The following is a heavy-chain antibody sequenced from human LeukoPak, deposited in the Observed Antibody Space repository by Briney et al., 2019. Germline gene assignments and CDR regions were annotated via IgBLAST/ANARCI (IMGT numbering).Heavy chain of an antibody. Sequence: ASVKVSCKASGYTFTGYYMHWVRQAPGQGLEWMGWINPNSGGTNYAQEFQGRVTMTRDTSISTAYMELSRLRSDDTAVYYCARHDYYDSSGYSLVDYWGQGTLVTVSS. J-gene: IGHJ4*02. CDR3: ARHDYYDSSGYSLVDY. V-gene: IGHV1-2*02. CDR1: GYTFTGYY. D-gene: IGHD3-22*01. CDR2: INPNSGGT.